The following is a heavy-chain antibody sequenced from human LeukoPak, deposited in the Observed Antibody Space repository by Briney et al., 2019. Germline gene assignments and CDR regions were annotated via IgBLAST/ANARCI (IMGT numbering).Heavy chain of an antibody. CDR2: ISSSGSTI. D-gene: IGHD3-22*01. V-gene: IGHV3-11*01. Sequence: GGSLRLSCAASGFTFSDYYMSWIRQAPGKGLEWASYISSSGSTIYYADSVKGRFTISRDNAKNSLYLQMNSLRAEDTAVYYCARSLSGYYEPFDYWGQGTLVTVSS. CDR1: GFTFSDYY. J-gene: IGHJ4*02. CDR3: ARSLSGYYEPFDY.